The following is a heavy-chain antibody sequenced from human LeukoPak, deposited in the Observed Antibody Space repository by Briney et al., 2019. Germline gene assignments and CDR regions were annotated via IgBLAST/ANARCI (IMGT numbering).Heavy chain of an antibody. D-gene: IGHD3-10*01. CDR1: GYIFTTQY. V-gene: IGHV1-2*02. CDR2: ITPDTGET. Sequence: ASVKVSCKTSGYIFTTQYMHWVRQAPRQGLEWMGWITPDTGETHYAQKFQDRVTMTSDTSTSTGYMELSRVKSDDTAVYYCASLPRGSGSYYNYWGQGILVTVSS. CDR3: ASLPRGSGSYYNY. J-gene: IGHJ4*02.